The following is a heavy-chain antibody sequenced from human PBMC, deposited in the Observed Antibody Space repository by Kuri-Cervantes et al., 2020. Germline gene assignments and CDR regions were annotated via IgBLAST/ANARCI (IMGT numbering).Heavy chain of an antibody. D-gene: IGHD4-17*01. Sequence: SETLSLTCSVSGASVSTSTFFWGWIRQPPGKGLEWIGSISSSGNSTYSPSLQSRVMISVDTSKNQFFLTLKSVTAADTAVYYCARVIRYGDYHSRMYYFDYWGQGTLVTVSS. J-gene: IGHJ4*02. CDR2: ISSSGNS. V-gene: IGHV4-39*01. CDR3: ARVIRYGDYHSRMYYFDY. CDR1: GASVSTSTFF.